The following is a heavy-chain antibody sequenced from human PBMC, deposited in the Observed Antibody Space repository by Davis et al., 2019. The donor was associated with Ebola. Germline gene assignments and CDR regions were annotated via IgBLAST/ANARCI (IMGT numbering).Heavy chain of an antibody. V-gene: IGHV3-30*14. CDR2: ISYDGSNK. J-gene: IGHJ6*03. Sequence: GESLKISCAASGFTFSSYAMHWVRQAPGKGLEWVAVISYDGSNKYYADSVKGRFTISRDNSKNTLYLQMNSLRAEDTAVYYCARCSSTSRYYYYYYMDVWGKGTTVTVSS. CDR3: ARCSSTSRYYYYYYMDV. D-gene: IGHD2-2*01. CDR1: GFTFSSYA.